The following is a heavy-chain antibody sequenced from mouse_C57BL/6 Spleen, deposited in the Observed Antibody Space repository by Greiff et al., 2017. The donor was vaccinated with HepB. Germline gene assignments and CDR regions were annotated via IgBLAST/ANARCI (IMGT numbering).Heavy chain of an antibody. CDR1: GYTFTSYW. Sequence: QVQLQQPGAELVRPGSSVKLSCKASGYTFTSYWMHWVKQRPIQGLEWIGNIDPSDSETHYNQKFKDKATLTVDKSSSTAYMQLSSLTSEDSAVYYCARSNEDRDSNYDAMDYWGQGTSVTVSS. V-gene: IGHV1-52*01. CDR2: IDPSDSET. CDR3: ARSNEDRDSNYDAMDY. D-gene: IGHD2-5*01. J-gene: IGHJ4*01.